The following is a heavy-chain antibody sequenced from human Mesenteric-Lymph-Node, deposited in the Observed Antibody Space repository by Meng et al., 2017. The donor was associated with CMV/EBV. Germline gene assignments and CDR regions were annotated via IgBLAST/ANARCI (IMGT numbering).Heavy chain of an antibody. D-gene: IGHD3-3*01. CDR2: IYPGDSDT. Sequence: KVSCKGSGYSFTSYWIGWVRQMPGKGLEWMGIIYPGDSDTRSSPSFQGQVTISADKSISTAYLQWSSLKASDTAMYYCAVRFLERGWFDPWGQGTLVTVSS. CDR3: AVRFLERGWFDP. V-gene: IGHV5-51*01. J-gene: IGHJ5*02. CDR1: GYSFTSYW.